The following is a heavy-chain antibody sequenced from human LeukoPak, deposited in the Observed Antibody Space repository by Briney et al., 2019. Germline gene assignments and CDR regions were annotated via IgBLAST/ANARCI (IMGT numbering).Heavy chain of an antibody. D-gene: IGHD2-15*01. CDR3: ARDSADCSGGSCYSAEYFHH. J-gene: IGHJ1*01. CDR2: ISAYNGNT. Sequence: GASVKVPRKASGYTFNNYGISWVRQAPGQGLEWMGRISAYNGNTNYAQKVQGRVTMTTDTSTSTTYMELRSLRSDDTAVYYCARDSADCSGGSCYSAEYFHHWGQGTLVTVSS. V-gene: IGHV1-18*01. CDR1: GYTFNNYG.